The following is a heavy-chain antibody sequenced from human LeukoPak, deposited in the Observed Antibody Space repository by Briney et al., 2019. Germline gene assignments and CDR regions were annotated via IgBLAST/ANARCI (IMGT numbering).Heavy chain of an antibody. CDR1: GFTFSDYH. Sequence: GGSLRLSCAASGFTFSDYHMSWIRQAPGKGLEWVSYISSSGSTIYYADSVKGRFTISRDNAKNSLYLQMNSLRAEDTAVYYCARAPGFSYGSYYYYGMDVWGQGTTVTVSS. CDR2: ISSSGSTI. J-gene: IGHJ6*02. CDR3: ARAPGFSYGSYYYYGMDV. V-gene: IGHV3-11*01. D-gene: IGHD5-18*01.